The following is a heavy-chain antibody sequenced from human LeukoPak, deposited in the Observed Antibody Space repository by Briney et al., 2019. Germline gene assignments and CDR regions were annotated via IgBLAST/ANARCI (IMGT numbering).Heavy chain of an antibody. D-gene: IGHD4-17*01. V-gene: IGHV4-59*01. CDR3: ARGPSYGDYDAFDI. CDR1: GGSISSYY. J-gene: IGHJ3*02. CDR2: IYYSGST. Sequence: SETLPLTCTVSGGSISSYYWSWIRQPPGKGLEWIGYIYYSGSTNYNPSLKSRVTISVDTSKNQFSLKLSSVTAADTAVYYCARGPSYGDYDAFDIWGQGTMVTVSS.